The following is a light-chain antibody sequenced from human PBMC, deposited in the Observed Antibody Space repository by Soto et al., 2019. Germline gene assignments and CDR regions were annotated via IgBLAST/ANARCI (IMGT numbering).Light chain of an antibody. CDR1: QGIRNY. J-gene: IGKJ4*01. Sequence: DIQMTQSPSSLSASVGDRVIITCRASQGIRNYVAWYQQKPGKAPKLLISAASTLQSGVPSRFISSGSGTDFSLTISGVQAEDVSNYYWQNYANAPALTLGGGTKVEIK. V-gene: IGKV1-27*01. CDR3: QNYANAPALT. CDR2: AAS.